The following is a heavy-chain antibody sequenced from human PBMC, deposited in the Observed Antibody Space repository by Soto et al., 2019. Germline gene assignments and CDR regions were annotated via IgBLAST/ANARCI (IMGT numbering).Heavy chain of an antibody. D-gene: IGHD3-9*01. J-gene: IGHJ6*03. V-gene: IGHV3-33*01. CDR1: GFTFSSYG. CDR2: IWYDGSNK. Sequence: QVQLVESGGGVVQPGRSLRLSCAASGFTFSSYGMHWVRQAPGKGLEWVAVIWYDGSNKYYADSVKGRFTISRDNYKNTLYLQMNSLRAEDTAVYYCARGLRYFDWLPKKGAYYYYYYMDVWGKGTTVTVSS. CDR3: ARGLRYFDWLPKKGAYYYYYYMDV.